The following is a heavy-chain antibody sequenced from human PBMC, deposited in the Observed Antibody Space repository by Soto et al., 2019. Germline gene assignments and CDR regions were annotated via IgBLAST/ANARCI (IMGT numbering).Heavy chain of an antibody. V-gene: IGHV3-48*03. J-gene: IGHJ4*02. D-gene: IGHD6-6*01. CDR2: IGRSGETI. CDR3: VRDRWGGAAHRPTFYY. CDR1: GFTFSSFE. Sequence: GGSLRLSCVGSGFTFSSFEMNWVRQTPGKGLEWLSYIGRSGETIYYADSVKGRFTISRDNAKSSLFLQMNGLRDEDTGTYYCVRDRWGGAAHRPTFYYGGRGNLVTV.